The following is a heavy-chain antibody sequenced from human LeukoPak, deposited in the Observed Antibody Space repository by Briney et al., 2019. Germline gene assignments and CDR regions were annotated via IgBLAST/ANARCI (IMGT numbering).Heavy chain of an antibody. D-gene: IGHD5-18*01. V-gene: IGHV3-7*01. CDR1: GSTFNSYT. CDR2: IKQDGSEK. CDR3: AKAGGYSYGHHFDY. J-gene: IGHJ4*02. Sequence: GGSLRLSCAASGSTFNSYTMNWVRQAPGKGLEWVANIKQDGSEKYYVDSVKGRFTISRDNAKNSLYLQMNSLRAEDTAVYYCAKAGGYSYGHHFDYWGQGTLVTVSS.